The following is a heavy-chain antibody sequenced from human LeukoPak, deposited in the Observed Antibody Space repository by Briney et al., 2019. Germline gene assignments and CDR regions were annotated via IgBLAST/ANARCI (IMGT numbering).Heavy chain of an antibody. CDR2: INPSGGST. V-gene: IGHV1-46*01. J-gene: IGHJ5*02. CDR3: ARVLAKNWFDP. Sequence: GASXXVSCKASGYTFTSYYMHWVRQAPGQGLEWMGIINPSGGSTSYAQKFQGRVTMTRDTSTSTVYMELSSLRSEDTAVYYCARVLAKNWFDPWGQGTLVTVSS. CDR1: GYTFTSYY.